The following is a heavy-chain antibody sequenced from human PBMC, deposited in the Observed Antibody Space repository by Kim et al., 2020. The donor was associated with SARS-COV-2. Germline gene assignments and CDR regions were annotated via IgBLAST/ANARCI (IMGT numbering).Heavy chain of an antibody. D-gene: IGHD3-16*01. CDR2: IGSTGSTI. J-gene: IGHJ2*01. CDR3: ARDGGDWYFDL. CDR1: GFIFSSYE. V-gene: IGHV3-48*03. Sequence: GGSLRLSRAASGFIFSSYEMNWVRQAPGKGLEWVSYIGSTGSTIYYADSVKGRFTISRDNAKNSLYLQMNSLRAEDTAVYYCARDGGDWYFDLWGRGTLVTVSS.